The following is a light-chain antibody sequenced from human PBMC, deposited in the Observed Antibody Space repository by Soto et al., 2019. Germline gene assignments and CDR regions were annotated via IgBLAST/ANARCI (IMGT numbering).Light chain of an antibody. V-gene: IGKV3-15*01. CDR2: CAS. CDR1: QTVSPN. CDR3: QQYNKWPLT. Sequence: EILMTQSPATLSVSPGERATLSCRASQTVSPNVAGYQQRPGQPPRLLIYCASTRATGVPGMFSGSGAGTEFTLTISSLQSEDFTVYYCQQYNKWPLTFGQGTKVDIK. J-gene: IGKJ1*01.